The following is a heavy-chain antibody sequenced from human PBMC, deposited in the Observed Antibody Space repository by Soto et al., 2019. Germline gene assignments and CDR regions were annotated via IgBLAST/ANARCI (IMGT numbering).Heavy chain of an antibody. J-gene: IGHJ2*01. V-gene: IGHV4-34*01. CDR2: INHSGST. CDR1: GGSFSDYY. CDR3: AREVPSRYFDL. D-gene: IGHD3-10*01. Sequence: SETLSLTCAVYGGSFSDYYWSWIRQPPGKGLEWIGQINHSGSTNYNPSLKSRVTISVDTSKNRFSLKLNSVTAADTAVYYCAREVPSRYFDLWGRGTPVTVS.